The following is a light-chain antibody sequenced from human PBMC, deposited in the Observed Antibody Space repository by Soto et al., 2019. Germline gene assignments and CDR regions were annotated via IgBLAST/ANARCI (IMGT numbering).Light chain of an antibody. V-gene: IGKV1-39*01. CDR2: AAS. CDR1: QSISSH. J-gene: IGKJ4*01. CDR3: QQSNSSPPT. Sequence: DIQMTQSPSSLSASVGDRVTITCRASQSISSHLNWYQQKPGKAPKVLIYAASTLQAGVPSRFRGSGSGTDFTLTISSLQPEDFATYFCQQSNSSPPTFGGGTKVDNK.